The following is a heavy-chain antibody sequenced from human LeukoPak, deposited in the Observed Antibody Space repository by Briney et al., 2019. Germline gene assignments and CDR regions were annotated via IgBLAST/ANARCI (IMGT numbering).Heavy chain of an antibody. J-gene: IGHJ3*02. CDR2: ISSSSTI. V-gene: IGHV3-48*04. CDR3: ARERGGYCSGTSCSNAFDI. Sequence: GGSLRLSCAASGFTFSSMNWVRQAPGKGLEWVSYISSSSTIYYVDSVKGRFTISRDNAKNSLYLQMNSLRAEETAVYYCARERGGYCSGTSCSNAFDIWGQGTMVTVSS. CDR1: GFTFSS. D-gene: IGHD2-2*01.